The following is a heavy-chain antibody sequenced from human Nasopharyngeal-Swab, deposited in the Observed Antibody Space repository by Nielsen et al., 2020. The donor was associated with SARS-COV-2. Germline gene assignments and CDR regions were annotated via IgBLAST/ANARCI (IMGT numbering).Heavy chain of an antibody. D-gene: IGHD3-3*01. Sequence: SETLSLTCAVYGGSFSGYYWSWIRQPPGKGLEWIGEINHSGSTNYNPSLKSRVTISVDTSKNQFSLKLSSVTAADTAVYYCARGPNSITILVDRRLVDYYMDVWGKGTTVTVSS. V-gene: IGHV4-34*01. J-gene: IGHJ6*03. CDR1: GGSFSGYY. CDR3: ARGPNSITILVDRRLVDYYMDV. CDR2: INHSGST.